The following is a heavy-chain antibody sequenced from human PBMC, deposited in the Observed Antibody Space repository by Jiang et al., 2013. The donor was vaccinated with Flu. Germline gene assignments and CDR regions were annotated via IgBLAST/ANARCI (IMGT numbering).Heavy chain of an antibody. D-gene: IGHD2-2*03. V-gene: IGHV3-23*01. CDR3: AKDGYCSSTSCYYDYYYYMDV. J-gene: IGHJ6*03. CDR2: ISGSGGST. Sequence: EWVSAISGSGGSTYYADSVKGRFTISRDNSKNTLYLQMNSLRAEDTAVYYCAKDGYCSSTSCYYDYYYYMDVWGKGTTVTVSS.